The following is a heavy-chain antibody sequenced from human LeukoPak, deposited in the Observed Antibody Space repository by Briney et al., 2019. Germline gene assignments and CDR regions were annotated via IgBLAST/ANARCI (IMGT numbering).Heavy chain of an antibody. CDR1: GGSISSYY. V-gene: IGHV4-59*13. CDR2: IYYSGST. D-gene: IGHD5-12*01. CDR3: HARYGGYGYFDY. J-gene: IGHJ4*02. Sequence: AEPRSLTCSVSGGSISSYYWSWIRQPPRKALEWIGYIYYSGSTNYNPSLKSRVTISVDTSKNQFSLKLSSVTAADTAVYYCHARYGGYGYFDYWGQGTLVTVSS.